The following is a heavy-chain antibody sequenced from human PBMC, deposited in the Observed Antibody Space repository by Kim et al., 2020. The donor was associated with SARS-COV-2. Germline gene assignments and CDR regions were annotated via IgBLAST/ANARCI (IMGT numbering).Heavy chain of an antibody. D-gene: IGHD6-13*01. CDR3: ARGEAQLVPVY. CDR2: INHSGST. Sequence: SETLSLTCAVYGGSFSGYYWSWIRQPPGKGLEWIGEINHSGSTNYNPSLKSRVTISVDTSKNQFSLKLSSVTAADTAVYYCARGEAQLVPVYWGQGTLVT. V-gene: IGHV4-34*01. CDR1: GGSFSGYY. J-gene: IGHJ4*02.